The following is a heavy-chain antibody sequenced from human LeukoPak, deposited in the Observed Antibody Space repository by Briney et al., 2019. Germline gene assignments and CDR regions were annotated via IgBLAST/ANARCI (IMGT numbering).Heavy chain of an antibody. CDR2: ISAYNGNT. CDR1: GYTFTSYG. D-gene: IGHD2-15*01. J-gene: IGHJ3*02. V-gene: IGHV1-18*01. Sequence: GASVTVSCKASGYTFTSYGISWVRQAPGQGLEWMGWISAYNGNTNYAQKLQGRVTMTTDTSTSTAYMGLRSLRSDDTAVYYCARDHIVVVVAENAFDIWGQGTMVTVSS. CDR3: ARDHIVVVVAENAFDI.